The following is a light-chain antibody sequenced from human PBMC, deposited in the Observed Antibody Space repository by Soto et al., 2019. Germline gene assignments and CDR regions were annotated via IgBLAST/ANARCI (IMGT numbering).Light chain of an antibody. V-gene: IGLV1-51*01. Sequence: QSVLTQPPSVSAAPGHKFTISFSGSISNIGGNSVSWYQQLPGTAPKLLIYDDDKRPSGIPDRFSGSKSGTSDTLGITGFQTGDEADYYCGSWDSSLSAYVFATGTKV. CDR1: ISNIGGNS. CDR2: DDD. J-gene: IGLJ1*01. CDR3: GSWDSSLSAYV.